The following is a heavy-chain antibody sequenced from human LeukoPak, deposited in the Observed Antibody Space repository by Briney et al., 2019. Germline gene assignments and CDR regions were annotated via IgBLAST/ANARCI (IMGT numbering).Heavy chain of an antibody. V-gene: IGHV3-30*18. CDR1: GFTFSSYG. Sequence: GGSLRLSCAASGFTFSSYGRRWVRQAPGKGLEWVAVISYDGSNKYYADSVKGRFTISRDNSKNTLYLQMNSLRAEDTAVYYCAKERVDGGGFQHWGQGTLVTVSS. J-gene: IGHJ1*01. D-gene: IGHD4-23*01. CDR2: ISYDGSNK. CDR3: AKERVDGGGFQH.